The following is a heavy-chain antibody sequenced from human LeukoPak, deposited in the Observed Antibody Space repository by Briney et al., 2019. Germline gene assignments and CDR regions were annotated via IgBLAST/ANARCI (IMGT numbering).Heavy chain of an antibody. CDR1: GYTFTSYD. V-gene: IGHV1-8*01. CDR2: MNPNSGNT. CDR3: ARGYPPVLLWFGELSGTDAFDI. Sequence: ASVKVSCKASGYTFTSYDINWVRQATGQGLEWMGWMNPNSGNTGYAQKFQGRVTMTMNTSISTAYMELSSLRSEDTAVYYCARGYPPVLLWFGELSGTDAFDIWGQGTMVTVSS. J-gene: IGHJ3*02. D-gene: IGHD3-10*01.